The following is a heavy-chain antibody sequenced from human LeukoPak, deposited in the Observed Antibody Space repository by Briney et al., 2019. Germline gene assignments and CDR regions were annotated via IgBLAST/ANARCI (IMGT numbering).Heavy chain of an antibody. CDR2: IGWNSGSI. CDR3: AKGGWYDILTGYYKHDAFDI. J-gene: IGHJ3*02. D-gene: IGHD3-9*01. Sequence: GRSLRLSCAASGFTSDDYAMHWVRQAPGKGLEWVSGIGWNSGSIGYADSVKGRFTISRDNAKNSLYLQMNSLRAEDTALYYCAKGGWYDILTGYYKHDAFDIWGQGTMVTVSS. V-gene: IGHV3-9*02. CDR1: GFTSDDYA.